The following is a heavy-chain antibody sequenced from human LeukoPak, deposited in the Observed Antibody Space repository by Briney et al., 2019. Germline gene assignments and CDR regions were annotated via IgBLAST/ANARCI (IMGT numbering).Heavy chain of an antibody. D-gene: IGHD2-15*01. CDR1: GFTFRSYW. CDR2: INHSGST. Sequence: KTGGSLRLSCAASGFTFRSYWMSWVRQPPGKGLEWIGEINHSGSTNYNPSLKSRVTISVDTSKNQFSLKLSSVTAADTAVYYCARGSIVVVVAATRTPPEINYYMDVWGKGTTVTVSS. J-gene: IGHJ6*03. V-gene: IGHV4-34*01. CDR3: ARGSIVVVVAATRTPPEINYYMDV.